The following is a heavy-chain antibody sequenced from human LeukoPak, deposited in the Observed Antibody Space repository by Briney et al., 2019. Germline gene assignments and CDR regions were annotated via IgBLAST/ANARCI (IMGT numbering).Heavy chain of an antibody. D-gene: IGHD4-11*01. V-gene: IGHV3-33*01. CDR2: TWFDDSYQ. J-gene: IGHJ6*02. Sequence: GGSLRLSCAGSGFIFSSHGRHWVGQAPGKGLEWVGVTWFDDSYQHYAGSVRGRFTISRDNSKNTVYLQMNSLRAEDTAVYYCARETYSLADVWGQGTTVIVSS. CDR1: GFIFSSHG. CDR3: ARETYSLADV.